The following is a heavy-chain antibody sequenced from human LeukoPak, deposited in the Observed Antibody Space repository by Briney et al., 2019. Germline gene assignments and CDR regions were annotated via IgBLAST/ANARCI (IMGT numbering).Heavy chain of an antibody. CDR1: GGSISSSFYH. Sequence: SETLSLTCTVSGGSISSSFYHWGWIRQPPGKGLEWIGSIYYSGNTYYNPSLKSRVTISVDTSKNQFSLKLSSVTAADTAVYYCARERPSELVGAFDIWGQGTMVTVSS. J-gene: IGHJ3*02. CDR3: ARERPSELVGAFDI. D-gene: IGHD3-10*01. CDR2: IYYSGNT. V-gene: IGHV4-39*07.